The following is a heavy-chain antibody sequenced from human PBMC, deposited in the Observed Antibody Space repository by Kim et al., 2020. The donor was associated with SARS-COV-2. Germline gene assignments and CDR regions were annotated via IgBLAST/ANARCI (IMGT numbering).Heavy chain of an antibody. CDR1: GYTFTNYG. V-gene: IGHV1-18*01. CDR2: ISAYNDNT. Sequence: ASVKVSCKASGYTFTNYGVTWVRQAPGQGLEWMGWISAYNDNTNHAPKFQGRVTMTTDTSTNTGYMELRSLRSDDTAIYYCARGLKLVPGAMIFYRGEGTLVHVS. J-gene: IGHJ4*02. CDR3: ARGLKLVPGAMIFY. D-gene: IGHD2-2*01.